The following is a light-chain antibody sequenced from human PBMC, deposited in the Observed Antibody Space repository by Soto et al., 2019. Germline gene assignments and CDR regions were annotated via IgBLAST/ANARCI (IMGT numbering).Light chain of an antibody. CDR2: AAS. CDR1: QGITNW. V-gene: IGKV1-12*01. Sequence: DIQITQSPSSVSASVGDRVTITCRASQGITNWLAWYQQKPGKAPKILIYAASGLPSGVPSRFSGSGSGTDFTNTISSLQPEAFATYYCQQANSFPLTFDGGTKVDIK. J-gene: IGKJ4*02. CDR3: QQANSFPLT.